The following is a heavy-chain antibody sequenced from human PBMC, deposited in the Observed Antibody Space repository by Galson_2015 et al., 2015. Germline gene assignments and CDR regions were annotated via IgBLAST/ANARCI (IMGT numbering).Heavy chain of an antibody. CDR2: TTGSGETT. V-gene: IGHV3-23*01. D-gene: IGHD2-15*01. J-gene: IGHJ3*02. CDR1: GFTFSNFA. Sequence: SLRLSCAVSGFTFSNFAMSWVRQAPGKGLEWVSGTTGSGETTYYADSVKGRFTISRDNSKNTLYLQMSRLRAEDTAIYYCAKGWGYAISWAFDIWGQGTMVTVSS. CDR3: AKGWGYAISWAFDI.